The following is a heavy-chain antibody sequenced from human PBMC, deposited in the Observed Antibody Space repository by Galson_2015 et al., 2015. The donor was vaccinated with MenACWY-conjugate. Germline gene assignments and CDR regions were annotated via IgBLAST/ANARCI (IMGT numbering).Heavy chain of an antibody. D-gene: IGHD5-18*01. CDR2: ISGSGERT. Sequence: SLRLACAASGFTFTNYAASWVRQAPGKGLEWVSGISGSGERTNYADYVKGRFTLSRDNSKNTLHLQMNSLRAEDTAVYYCANDRWDTYMNYYFDSWGQGTLVTVSS. J-gene: IGHJ4*02. CDR1: GFTFTNYA. CDR3: ANDRWDTYMNYYFDS. V-gene: IGHV3-23*01.